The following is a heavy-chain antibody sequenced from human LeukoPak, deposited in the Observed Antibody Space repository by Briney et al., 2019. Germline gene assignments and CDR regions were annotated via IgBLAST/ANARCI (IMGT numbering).Heavy chain of an antibody. J-gene: IGHJ3*02. V-gene: IGHV1-2*02. CDR3: ARGGTMIVATLAFDI. D-gene: IGHD3-22*01. Sequence: VASVKVSCKASGYTFTGYYMHWVRQAPGQGLEWMGWINPNSGGTNYAQKFQGRVTMTRDTSISTAYMELSRLRSDDTAVYYCARGGTMIVATLAFDIWGQGTTVTVSS. CDR1: GYTFTGYY. CDR2: INPNSGGT.